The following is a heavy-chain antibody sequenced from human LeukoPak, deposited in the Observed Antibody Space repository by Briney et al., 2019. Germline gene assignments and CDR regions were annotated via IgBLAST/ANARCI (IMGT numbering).Heavy chain of an antibody. CDR1: GYTFTGYY. CDR2: INPNSGGT. CDR3: ARVLLSSGNEYFQH. V-gene: IGHV1-2*02. D-gene: IGHD2/OR15-2a*01. Sequence: GASVKVSCKASGYTFTGYYMHWVRQAPGQGLEWMGWINPNSGGTNYAQKFQGRVTMTSDTSISTAYMELSRLRSDDTAVYYCARVLLSSGNEYFQHWGQGTLVTVSS. J-gene: IGHJ1*01.